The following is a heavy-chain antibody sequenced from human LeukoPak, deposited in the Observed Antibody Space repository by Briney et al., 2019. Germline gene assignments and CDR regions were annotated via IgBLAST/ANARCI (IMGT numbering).Heavy chain of an antibody. J-gene: IGHJ5*02. CDR2: IYYSGST. D-gene: IGHD6-19*01. Sequence: SETLSLTCTVSGGSISSYYWSWIRQPPGKGLEWIGYIYYSGSTNYNPSLKSRVTISVDTSKNQFSLKLSSVTAADTAVYYCARLIAVAGGWFDPWGQGTLVTVSS. CDR1: GGSISSYY. V-gene: IGHV4-59*08. CDR3: ARLIAVAGGWFDP.